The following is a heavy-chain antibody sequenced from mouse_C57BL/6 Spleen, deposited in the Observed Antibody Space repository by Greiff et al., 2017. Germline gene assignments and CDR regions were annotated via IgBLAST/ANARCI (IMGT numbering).Heavy chain of an antibody. CDR2: ISYDGSN. CDR1: GYSITSGYY. J-gene: IGHJ3*01. Sequence: EVKLEESGPGLVKPSQSLSLTCSVTGYSITSGYYWNWIRQFPGNKLEWMGYISYDGSNNYKPSLKNRISITRDTSKNQFFLKLNSVTTEDTATYYCARGKARFAYWGQGTLVTVSA. CDR3: ARGKARFAY. V-gene: IGHV3-6*01.